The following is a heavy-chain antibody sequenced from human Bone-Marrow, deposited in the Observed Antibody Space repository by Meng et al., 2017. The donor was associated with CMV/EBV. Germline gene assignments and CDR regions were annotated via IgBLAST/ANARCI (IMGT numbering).Heavy chain of an antibody. D-gene: IGHD3-3*01. V-gene: IGHV4-38-2*02. CDR2: IYHSGST. CDR3: ARSDYDFWSGYYAYNYFDY. CDR1: GYSISSGYY. J-gene: IGHJ4*02. Sequence: GSLRLSCTVSGYSISSGYYWGWIRQPPGKGLEWIGSIYHSGSTYYSPSLKSRVTISVDTSKNQFSLKLSSVTAADTAVYYCARSDYDFWSGYYAYNYFDYWGQGTLVTGSS.